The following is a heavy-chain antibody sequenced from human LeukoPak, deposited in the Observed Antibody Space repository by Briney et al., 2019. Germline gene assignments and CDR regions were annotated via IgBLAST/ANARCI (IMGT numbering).Heavy chain of an antibody. CDR2: IYSSGST. D-gene: IGHD3-10*01. J-gene: IGHJ6*02. CDR1: GGSISSSSYY. Sequence: SETLSLTCTVSGGSISSSSYYWGWIRQPPGKGLEWIGSIYSSGSTYYNPSLKSRVTISGDTSKNQFSLKLGSVTAADTAVYYCARDVWFGELSPYYYYGMDAWGQGTTVTVSS. V-gene: IGHV4-39*07. CDR3: ARDVWFGELSPYYYYGMDA.